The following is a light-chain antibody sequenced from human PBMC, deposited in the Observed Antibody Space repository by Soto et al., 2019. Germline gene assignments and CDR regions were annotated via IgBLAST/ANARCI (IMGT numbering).Light chain of an antibody. J-gene: IGKJ5*01. CDR3: QQRSSWPPT. CDR1: QSVSSY. Sequence: EIVLTQSPATLSLSPGAIATLSCRASQSVSSYLAWYQQRPGQAPRLLIYDASNRATGVPARFSGSGSGTDFTLTISSLEPEDFAVYYCQQRSSWPPTFGQGTRLEIK. CDR2: DAS. V-gene: IGKV3-11*01.